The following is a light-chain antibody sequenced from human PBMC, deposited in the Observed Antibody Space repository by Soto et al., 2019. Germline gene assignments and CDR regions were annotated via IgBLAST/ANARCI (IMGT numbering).Light chain of an antibody. CDR2: GAS. J-gene: IGKJ1*01. CDR3: QQYGSSGT. CDR1: QSLSNNIY. V-gene: IGKV3-20*01. Sequence: EIVLTQSPGTLSLSPGERATLSCRASQSLSNNIYLAWYQQKPGQAPRLLIYGASSRATGIPDRFSGSGSGNDFNLTISRLAPEDFAVYYCQQYGSSGTFGQGTKVDIK.